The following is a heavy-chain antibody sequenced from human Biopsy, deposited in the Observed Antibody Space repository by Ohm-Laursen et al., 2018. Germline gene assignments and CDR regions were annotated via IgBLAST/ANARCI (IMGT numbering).Heavy chain of an antibody. CDR1: GFTFSSHA. CDR3: TKNTQWEGSGYLDAFHI. Sequence: GSLRLSCTASGFTFSSHAMAWVRQAPGKGLEWVSGIRDSGDSAYYADSVKGRFTISRDNGEDSLYLQMNSLRPEDTALYYCTKNTQWEGSGYLDAFHIWGHGAMVTVSS. CDR2: IRDSGDSA. J-gene: IGHJ3*02. D-gene: IGHD3-22*01. V-gene: IGHV3-23*01.